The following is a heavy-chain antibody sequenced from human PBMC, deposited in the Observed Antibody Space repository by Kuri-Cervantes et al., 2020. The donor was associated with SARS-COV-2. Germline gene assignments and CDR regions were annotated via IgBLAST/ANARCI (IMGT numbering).Heavy chain of an antibody. Sequence: ASVKVSCKVSGYTLTELSMHWVRQAPGKGLEWMGGFDPEDGETIYAQKFQGRVTMTEDTSTDTACMELSSLRSEDTAVYYCTRENFWSGYSDYWGQGTLVTVSS. CDR2: FDPEDGET. CDR3: TRENFWSGYSDY. CDR1: GYTLTELS. V-gene: IGHV1-24*01. J-gene: IGHJ4*02. D-gene: IGHD3-3*01.